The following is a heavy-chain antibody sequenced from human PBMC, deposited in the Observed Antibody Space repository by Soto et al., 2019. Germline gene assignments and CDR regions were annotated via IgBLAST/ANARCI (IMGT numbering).Heavy chain of an antibody. Sequence: EVQLVESGGGLVQPGGSLRLSCAASGFTFSSYSMNWVRQAPGKGLEWVSYISSSSSTIYYADSVKGRFTISRDNAKHSLYLQMNSLRDEDTAVYYCAREHSSSGLNWFDPWGQGTLVTVSS. CDR3: AREHSSSGLNWFDP. CDR2: ISSSSSTI. V-gene: IGHV3-48*02. CDR1: GFTFSSYS. J-gene: IGHJ5*02. D-gene: IGHD6-6*01.